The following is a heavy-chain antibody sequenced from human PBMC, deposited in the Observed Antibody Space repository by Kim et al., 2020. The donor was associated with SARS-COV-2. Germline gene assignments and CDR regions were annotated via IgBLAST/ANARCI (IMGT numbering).Heavy chain of an antibody. CDR2: ISYDGSDK. Sequence: GGSLRLSCAASGFTFSSYGMHWVRQAPGKGLEWVAVISYDGSDKYYADSVKGRFTISRDNSKNTLYLQMNSLRAEDTAVYYCAKDLGDTADVGYYYYYGMVVGRRGPTLTVS. D-gene: IGHD5-18*01. CDR3: AKDLGDTADVGYYYYYGMVV. V-gene: IGHV3-30*18. J-gene: IGHJ6*02. CDR1: GFTFSSYG.